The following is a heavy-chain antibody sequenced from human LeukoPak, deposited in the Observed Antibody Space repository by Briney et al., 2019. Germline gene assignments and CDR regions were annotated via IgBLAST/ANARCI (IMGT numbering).Heavy chain of an antibody. CDR3: ARIAVSSSWYGYWFDP. J-gene: IGHJ5*02. D-gene: IGHD6-13*01. CDR1: DGSISSSGYY. Sequence: SETLSLTCTVSDGSISSSGYYWGWIRQPPGKGLEWVGSVYSRGSTYYNPSLKSRVTISVDTSKNQFSLRLSSVTAADTAVYYCARIAVSSSWYGYWFDPWGQGTLVTVSS. CDR2: VYSRGST. V-gene: IGHV4-39*07.